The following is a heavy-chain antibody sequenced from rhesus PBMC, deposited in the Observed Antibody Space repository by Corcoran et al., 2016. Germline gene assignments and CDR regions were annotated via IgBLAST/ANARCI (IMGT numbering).Heavy chain of an antibody. V-gene: IGHV4-147*01. CDR2: IYGGSGST. D-gene: IGHD6-37*01. CDR3: ARHLRPVAEYYYGLDS. Sequence: PGLVKPSETLSLTCAVSGGSISSNYWSWIRQSPGKGLEWIGYIYGGSGSTSYNPSLKSRVTITTYTSKNQFSRKMSVVTAADTAVYYCARHLRPVAEYYYGLDSWGQGVVVTVSS. CDR1: GGSISSNY. J-gene: IGHJ6*01.